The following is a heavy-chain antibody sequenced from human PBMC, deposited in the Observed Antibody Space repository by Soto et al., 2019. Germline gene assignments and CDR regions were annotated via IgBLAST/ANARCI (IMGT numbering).Heavy chain of an antibody. J-gene: IGHJ4*02. Sequence: GGSLRLSCAASGFTFSSYAMSGVRQAPGKGLEWVSAISGSGGSTYYADSVKGRFTISRDNSKNTLYLQMNSLRAEDTAVYYCAKDRFYSTSQIDYWGQGTLVTVSS. D-gene: IGHD2-2*01. CDR1: GFTFSSYA. CDR3: AKDRFYSTSQIDY. CDR2: ISGSGGST. V-gene: IGHV3-23*01.